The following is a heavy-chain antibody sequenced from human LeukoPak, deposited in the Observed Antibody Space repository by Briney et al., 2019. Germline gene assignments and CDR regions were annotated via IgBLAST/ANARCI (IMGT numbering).Heavy chain of an antibody. CDR1: GFTFSGYW. CDR2: IKQDGSAK. D-gene: IGHD6-13*01. Sequence: GGSLRLSCAASGFTFSGYWTTWVRQAPGKGLEWVANIKQDGSAKSYVDFVKGRFTIFRDNAKNSLYLQMNSLRAEDTAVYYCAKGPGAAAEGYYYYMDVWGKGTTVTVSS. CDR3: AKGPGAAAEGYYYYMDV. J-gene: IGHJ6*03. V-gene: IGHV3-7*01.